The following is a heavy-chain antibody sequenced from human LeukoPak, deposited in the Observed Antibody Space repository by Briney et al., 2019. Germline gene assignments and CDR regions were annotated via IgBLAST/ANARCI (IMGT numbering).Heavy chain of an antibody. J-gene: IGHJ4*02. CDR1: GFTFSSYA. D-gene: IGHD2-8*01. CDR2: ISYDGSSK. CDR3: ASPLRGY. Sequence: GGSLRLSCAASGFTFSSYAMHWVRQAPGKGLEWVAVISYDGSSKYCADSVKGRFTISRDNSKNTLYLQMNSLRAEDTAVYYCASPLRGYWGQGTLVTVSS. V-gene: IGHV3-30-3*01.